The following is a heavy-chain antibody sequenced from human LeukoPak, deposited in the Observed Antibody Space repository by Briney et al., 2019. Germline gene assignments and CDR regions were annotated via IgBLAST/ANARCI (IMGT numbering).Heavy chain of an antibody. CDR1: GYTFTGYY. Sequence: SVKVSCKASGYTFTGYYMHWVRQPPGQGLEWMGGIIPIFGTANYAQKFQGRVTITTDESTSTAYMELSSLRSEDTAVYYCASRARGYSYGGGSDLSLWGQGTLVTVSS. CDR2: IIPIFGTA. J-gene: IGHJ4*02. D-gene: IGHD5-18*01. CDR3: ASRARGYSYGGGSDLSL. V-gene: IGHV1-69*05.